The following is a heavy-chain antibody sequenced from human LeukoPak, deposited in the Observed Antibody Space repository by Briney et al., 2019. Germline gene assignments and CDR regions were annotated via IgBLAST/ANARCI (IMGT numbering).Heavy chain of an antibody. Sequence: PSETLSLTCTVSGYSINSGYYWGWIRQPPGKGLEWIGSIYQSGSTYYNPSLKSRVTISVDTSKNQFSLKLSSVTAADTAVYYCARAGFLMTTGRFDPWGQGTLVIVSS. J-gene: IGHJ5*02. CDR3: ARAGFLMTTGRFDP. CDR2: IYQSGST. CDR1: GYSINSGYY. V-gene: IGHV4-38-2*02. D-gene: IGHD3-3*01.